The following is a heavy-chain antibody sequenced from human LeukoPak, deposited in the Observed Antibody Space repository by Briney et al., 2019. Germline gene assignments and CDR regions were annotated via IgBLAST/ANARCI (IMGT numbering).Heavy chain of an antibody. CDR3: AKNTVRSGYYFDY. J-gene: IGHJ4*02. V-gene: IGHV3-23*01. Sequence: GGSLRLSCAASGFTFSSYAMSWVRQAPGKGLEWVSAISASATNTYYADSVKGRSTISRDNSKNTLYLQLSSLTAEDTALYFCAKNTVRSGYYFDYWGQGTLVTVSS. CDR1: GFTFSSYA. D-gene: IGHD3-22*01. CDR2: ISASATNT.